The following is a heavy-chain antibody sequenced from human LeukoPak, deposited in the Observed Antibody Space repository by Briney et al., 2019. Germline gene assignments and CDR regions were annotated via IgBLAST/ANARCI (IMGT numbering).Heavy chain of an antibody. V-gene: IGHV3-7*03. CDR1: GFTFSSYW. J-gene: IGHJ4*02. Sequence: GGSLRLSCAASGFTFSSYWMSWVRQAPGKGLEWVANIKQDGSDKYYVDSVKGRFTISRDNAKNSLYLQMNSLRAEDTAVYYCAGEQYGDHFDYWGQGTLVTVSS. D-gene: IGHD4-17*01. CDR2: IKQDGSDK. CDR3: AGEQYGDHFDY.